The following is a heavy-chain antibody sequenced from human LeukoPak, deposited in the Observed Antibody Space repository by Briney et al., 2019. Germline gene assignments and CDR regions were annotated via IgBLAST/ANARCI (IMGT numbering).Heavy chain of an antibody. J-gene: IGHJ4*02. V-gene: IGHV3-23*01. CDR1: GFTFSSSA. CDR3: AKGPLLWN. Sequence: GGSLRLSCAASGFTFSSSAMNWVRQAPGKGLEWVSASGSGGSTYYADSVKGRFTISRDNSRNTLYLQMNSLRAEDTAVYYCAKGPLLWNWGQGTLVTVSS. CDR2: SGSGGST. D-gene: IGHD2/OR15-2a*01.